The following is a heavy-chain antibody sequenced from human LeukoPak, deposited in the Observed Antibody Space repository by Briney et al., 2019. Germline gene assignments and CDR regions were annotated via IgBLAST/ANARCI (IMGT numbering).Heavy chain of an antibody. CDR2: IYTSGRT. CDR3: ARDELGEDYCDY. Sequence: SETLSLTCTVSGGSISSYYWRWLRPPAGQGLEWFGRIYTSGRTYYNPSLKSRVTMSVDTSKNQFSLKLSSVTAAETAVYYCARDELGEDYCDYWGQGTLVTVSS. J-gene: IGHJ4*02. D-gene: IGHD1-26*01. V-gene: IGHV4-4*07. CDR1: GGSISSYY.